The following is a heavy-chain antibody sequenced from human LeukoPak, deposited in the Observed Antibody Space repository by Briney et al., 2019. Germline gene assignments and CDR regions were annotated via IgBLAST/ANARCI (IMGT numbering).Heavy chain of an antibody. CDR1: GFTFSDYY. CDR3: ARDGYSYGSSHRHFDY. CDR2: ISSSGSTI. J-gene: IGHJ4*02. Sequence: PGGSLRLSCAASGFTFSDYYMSWIRQAPGKGLEWVPYISSSGSTIYYADSVKGRFTISRDNAKNSLYLQMNSLRAEDTAVYYCARDGYSYGSSHRHFDYWGQGTLVTVSS. D-gene: IGHD5-18*01. V-gene: IGHV3-11*01.